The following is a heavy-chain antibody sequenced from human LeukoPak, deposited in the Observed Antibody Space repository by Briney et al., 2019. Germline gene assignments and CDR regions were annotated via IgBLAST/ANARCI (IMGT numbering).Heavy chain of an antibody. D-gene: IGHD5-18*01. CDR2: ISSSSSYI. CDR3: ARAIYSYDPEGSYYYGMDV. Sequence: PGGSLRLSCAASGFTFSSYSMNWVRQAPGKGLEWVSSISSSSSYIYYADSVKGRFTISRDNSKNTLYLQMNSLRAEDTAVYYCARAIYSYDPEGSYYYGMDVWGQGTTVTVSS. CDR1: GFTFSSYS. V-gene: IGHV3-21*01. J-gene: IGHJ6*02.